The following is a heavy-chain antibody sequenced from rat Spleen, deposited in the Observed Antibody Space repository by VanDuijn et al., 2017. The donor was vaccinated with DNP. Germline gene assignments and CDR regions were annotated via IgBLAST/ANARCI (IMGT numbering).Heavy chain of an antibody. Sequence: QVQLEESGPGLMQPSETLSLTCTVSGFSLTSNGVGWVRQHLGKGLVWMGTIWAGGSTNYNSAVQSRLIISRDTSKSQVFLKVNSLQTEDTATYFCTREGNSPFDYWGQGVMVTVSS. J-gene: IGHJ2*01. V-gene: IGHV2-72*01. CDR3: TREGNSPFDY. CDR2: IWAGGST. CDR1: GFSLTSNG. D-gene: IGHD1-11*01.